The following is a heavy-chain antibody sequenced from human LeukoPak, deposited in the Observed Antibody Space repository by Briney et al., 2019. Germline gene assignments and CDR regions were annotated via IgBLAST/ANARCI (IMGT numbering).Heavy chain of an antibody. CDR2: IYYSGST. J-gene: IGHJ3*02. D-gene: IGHD1-26*01. CDR1: GVSISSYY. Sequence: SETLSLTCTVSGVSISSYYWSWLRQPPGKGREGIGYIYYSGSTNYNPSLKSRVTISVDTSKNQFSLKLSSVTAADTAVYYCARHFAYSGSYGPFDIWGQGTMVTVSS. CDR3: ARHFAYSGSYGPFDI. V-gene: IGHV4-59*08.